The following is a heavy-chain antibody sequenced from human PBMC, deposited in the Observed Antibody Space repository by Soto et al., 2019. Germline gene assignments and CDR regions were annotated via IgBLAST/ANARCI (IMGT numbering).Heavy chain of an antibody. CDR3: ARGPFLYGMDV. CDR1: GGTFSSYT. CDR2: IIPILGIA. V-gene: IGHV1-69*02. Sequence: SVKVSCKASGGTFSSYTISWVRQAPGQGLEWMGRIIPILGIANYAQKFQGRVTMTANKSISTAYMELSSLRSEDTAVYYCARGPFLYGMDVWGQGTTVTVS. J-gene: IGHJ6*02.